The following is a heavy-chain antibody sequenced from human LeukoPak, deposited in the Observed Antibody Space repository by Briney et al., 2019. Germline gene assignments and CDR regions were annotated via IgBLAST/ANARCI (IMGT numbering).Heavy chain of an antibody. CDR1: GGSISSHY. CDR2: IYYSGST. D-gene: IGHD3-3*01. J-gene: IGHJ6*03. V-gene: IGHV4-59*11. Sequence: SETLSLTCTVSGGSISSHYWGWIRQPPGKELEWIGYIYYSGSTNYNPSLKSRVTISVDTSKNQFSLKLSSVTAADTAVYYCARTYYDFWSGHPYYYYMDVWGKGTTVTVSS. CDR3: ARTYYDFWSGHPYYYYMDV.